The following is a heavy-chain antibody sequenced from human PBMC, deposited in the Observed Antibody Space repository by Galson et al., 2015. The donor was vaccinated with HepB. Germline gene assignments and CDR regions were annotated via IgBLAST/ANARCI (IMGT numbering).Heavy chain of an antibody. CDR1: GYTFTSYA. D-gene: IGHD2-15*01. CDR2: INAGNGNT. J-gene: IGHJ4*02. CDR3: ARDRGGSCSHFDY. Sequence: SVKVSCKASGYTFTSYAMHWVRQAPGQRLEWMGWINAGNGNTKYSQKFQGRVTITRDTSASTAYMELSSLRSEDTAVYYCARDRGGSCSHFDYWGQGTLVTVSS. V-gene: IGHV1-3*01.